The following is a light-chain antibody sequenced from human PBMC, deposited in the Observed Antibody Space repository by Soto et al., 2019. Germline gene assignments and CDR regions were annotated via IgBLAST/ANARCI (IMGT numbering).Light chain of an antibody. Sequence: QAVLTQPPSVSAAPGQKVTISCSGSSSNIGTYHVSWYQQLPGTAPTLLIYENNKRPSGIPDRFSGSKSGTSATLAITGLQTGDEADYYCGAWDRSLIGGVFSGGTKLTVL. CDR2: ENN. J-gene: IGLJ2*01. CDR1: SSNIGTYH. V-gene: IGLV1-51*02. CDR3: GAWDRSLIGGV.